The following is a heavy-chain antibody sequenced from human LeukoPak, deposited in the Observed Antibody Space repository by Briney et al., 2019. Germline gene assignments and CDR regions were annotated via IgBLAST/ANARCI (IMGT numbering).Heavy chain of an antibody. CDR1: GGSISSYY. D-gene: IGHD6-13*01. Sequence: SETLSLTCTVSGGSISSYYWSWIRQPPGKGLEWIGYIYYSGSTNYNPSLKSRVTISVDTSKNQFSLKLSSVTAADTAVYYCARVLYSSPKQYYFDYWGQGTLVTVSS. V-gene: IGHV4-59*01. J-gene: IGHJ4*02. CDR2: IYYSGST. CDR3: ARVLYSSPKQYYFDY.